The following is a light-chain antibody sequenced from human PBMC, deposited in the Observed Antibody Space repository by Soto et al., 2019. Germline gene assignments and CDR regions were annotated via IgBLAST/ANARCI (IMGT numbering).Light chain of an antibody. Sequence: DIQMTQSPSSLSASVGDRVTITCRASQSISSYLNWYQQKPGKAPKLLIYAASSLQSGVQSRFSGSGSGTDFTLTISSLQPEDFATYYCQPSYSTLYTFGQGTKLEIK. CDR2: AAS. J-gene: IGKJ2*01. V-gene: IGKV1-39*01. CDR1: QSISSY. CDR3: QPSYSTLYT.